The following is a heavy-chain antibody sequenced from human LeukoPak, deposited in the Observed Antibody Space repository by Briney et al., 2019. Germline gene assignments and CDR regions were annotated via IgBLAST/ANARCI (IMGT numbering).Heavy chain of an antibody. V-gene: IGHV4-34*01. CDR3: AKPTYRSGTGGFPY. D-gene: IGHD3-3*01. CDR1: GDSFSGYY. J-gene: IGHJ4*01. CDR2: INHRGTT. Sequence: PSETLSLTCAVYGDSFSGYYWSWIRQPPGKGLEWIAEINHRGTTHYNPSLKSRVTMSFDTSKNQFSLRLSSLTAADTAVYYCAKPTYRSGTGGFPYWGQGTPVTVSS.